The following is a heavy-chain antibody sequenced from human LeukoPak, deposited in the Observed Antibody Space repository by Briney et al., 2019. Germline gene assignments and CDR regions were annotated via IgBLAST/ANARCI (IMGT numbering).Heavy chain of an antibody. V-gene: IGHV4-59*08. J-gene: IGHJ4*02. D-gene: IGHD3-22*01. CDR3: ARHPRDYYDSSGSLAIDY. CDR2: IYYSGST. Sequence: SETLSLTCTVSGGSISSYYWSWIRQPPGKGLEWIGYIYYSGSTNYNPSLKSRVTISVDTSKNQFSLKLSSVTAADTAVYYCARHPRDYYDSSGSLAIDYWGQGTLVTVPS. CDR1: GGSISSYY.